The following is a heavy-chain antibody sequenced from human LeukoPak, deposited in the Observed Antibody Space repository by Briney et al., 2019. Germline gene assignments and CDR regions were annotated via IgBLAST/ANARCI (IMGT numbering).Heavy chain of an antibody. CDR3: ARDGWFGELFWFDL. CDR2: IYYSGST. J-gene: IGHJ5*02. Sequence: QTSQTLSLTCTVSGGSISSGDYYWSWIRQPPGKGLEWIGYIYYSGSTYYNPSLKSRVTISVDTSKNQFSLKLSSVTAADTAVYYCARDGWFGELFWFDLWGQGTLVTVSS. V-gene: IGHV4-30-4*01. CDR1: GGSISSGDYY. D-gene: IGHD3-10*01.